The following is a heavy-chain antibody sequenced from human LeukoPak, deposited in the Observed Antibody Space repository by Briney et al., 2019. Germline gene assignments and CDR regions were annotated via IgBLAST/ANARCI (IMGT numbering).Heavy chain of an antibody. Sequence: ASVKVSCKASGYTFTSYYMHWVRQAPGQGLEWMGIINPSGGSTSYAQKFQGRVTMTRDTSTSTVYMELSSLRSDDTAVYYCAREAELAARPVYWGQGTLVTVSS. V-gene: IGHV1-46*01. CDR1: GYTFTSYY. D-gene: IGHD6-6*01. J-gene: IGHJ4*02. CDR3: AREAELAARPVY. CDR2: INPSGGST.